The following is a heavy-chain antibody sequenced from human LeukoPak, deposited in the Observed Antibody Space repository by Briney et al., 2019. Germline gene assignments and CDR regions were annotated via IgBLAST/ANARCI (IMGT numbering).Heavy chain of an antibody. Sequence: SGGSLRLSCVASGFSFTTHAMGWVRQAPGKGLEWVSHISGSGGSTKYSGSVKGRFTISRDNSKNTLYLQINSLGAEDTAVYYCARFMYYYGSGSYYYFDYWGQGTLVTVSS. J-gene: IGHJ4*02. CDR1: GFSFTTHA. CDR2: ISGSGGST. V-gene: IGHV3-23*01. D-gene: IGHD3-10*01. CDR3: ARFMYYYGSGSYYYFDY.